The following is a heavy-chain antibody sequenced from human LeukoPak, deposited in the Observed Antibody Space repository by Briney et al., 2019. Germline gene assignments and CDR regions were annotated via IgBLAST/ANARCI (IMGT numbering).Heavy chain of an antibody. CDR1: GYTFTGYY. V-gene: IGHV1-69*06. D-gene: IGHD3-22*01. Sequence: SVKVSCKASGYTFTGYYMHWVRQAPGQGLEWMGGIIPIFGTANYAQKFQGRVTITADKSTSTAYMELSSLRSEDTAVYYCARGGGYDSSGYYRQFDYWGQGTLVTVSS. J-gene: IGHJ4*02. CDR3: ARGGGYDSSGYYRQFDY. CDR2: IIPIFGTA.